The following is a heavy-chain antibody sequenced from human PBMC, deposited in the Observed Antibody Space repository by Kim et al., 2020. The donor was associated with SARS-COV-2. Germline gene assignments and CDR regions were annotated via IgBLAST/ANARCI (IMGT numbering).Heavy chain of an antibody. CDR3: AKDHSSGWRGRYYFDY. V-gene: IGHV3-9*01. CDR1: GFTFDAYA. J-gene: IGHJ4*02. CDR2: ISWNSGST. D-gene: IGHD6-19*01. Sequence: GGSLRLSCAASGFTFDAYAMHWVRQAPGKGLEWVSGISWNSGSTGYADSVKGRFTISRDNAKNSLYLQMNSLRAEDTALYYCAKDHSSGWRGRYYFDYWGQGTLVTVSS.